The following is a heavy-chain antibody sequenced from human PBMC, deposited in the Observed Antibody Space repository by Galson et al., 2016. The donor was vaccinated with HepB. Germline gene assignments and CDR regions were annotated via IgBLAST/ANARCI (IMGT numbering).Heavy chain of an antibody. V-gene: IGHV3-15*01. Sequence: SLRLSCAASGFTFTNAWMSWVRQAPGKGLEWVGRIRGKSDGGTTDYAAAVKGRFTISRDNSGNTVFLQMNSLKTEDTAVYYCIKANGWIPLWGYFEYWGQGALVTVTS. CDR2: IRGKSDGGTT. CDR3: IKANGWIPLWGYFEY. D-gene: IGHD7-27*01. CDR1: GFTFTNAW. J-gene: IGHJ4*02.